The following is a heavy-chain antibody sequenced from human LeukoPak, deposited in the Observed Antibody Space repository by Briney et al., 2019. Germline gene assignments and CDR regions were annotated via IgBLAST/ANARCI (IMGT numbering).Heavy chain of an antibody. Sequence: PGGSLRLSCAASGFTVSSNYMSWVRQAPGKGLEWVSVIYSGGSTYYADSVKGRFTISRDNSKNTLYLQMNSLRAEDTAVYYCARDVNSYPGYYGMDVWGQGTTVTVSS. CDR3: ARDVNSYPGYYGMDV. V-gene: IGHV3-53*01. CDR2: IYSGGST. J-gene: IGHJ6*02. CDR1: GFTVSSNY. D-gene: IGHD5-18*01.